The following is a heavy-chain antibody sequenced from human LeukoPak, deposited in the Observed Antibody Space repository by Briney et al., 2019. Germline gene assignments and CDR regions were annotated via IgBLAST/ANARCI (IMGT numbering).Heavy chain of an antibody. D-gene: IGHD2-15*01. CDR1: GFTFSSYG. Sequence: GRSLRLSCAASGFTFSSYGMHWVRQAPGKGLEWVAVIWYDGSNKYYADSVKGRFTISRDNSKNTLYLQMNSLRAEDTAVYYCARDRALVVRNYFYGMDVWGQGTTVTVSS. CDR2: IWYDGSNK. J-gene: IGHJ6*02. V-gene: IGHV3-33*01. CDR3: ARDRALVVRNYFYGMDV.